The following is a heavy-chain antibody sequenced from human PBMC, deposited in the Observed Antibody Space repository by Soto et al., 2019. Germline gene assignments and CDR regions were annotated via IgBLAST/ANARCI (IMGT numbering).Heavy chain of an antibody. CDR3: ARDRGSIAARPGYYYRMDV. CDR1: GGSISSYY. J-gene: IGHJ6*02. D-gene: IGHD6-6*01. CDR2: IYYSGST. V-gene: IGHV4-59*01. Sequence: PSETLSLTCTVSGGSISSYYWSWIRQPPGKGLEWIGYIYYSGSTNYNPSLKSRVTISVDTSKNQFSLKLSSVTAADTAVYYCARDRGSIAARPGYYYRMDVWGQGTKVTVYS.